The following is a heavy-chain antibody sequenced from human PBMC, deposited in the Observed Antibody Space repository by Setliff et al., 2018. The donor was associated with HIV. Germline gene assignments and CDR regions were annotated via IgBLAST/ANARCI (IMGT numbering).Heavy chain of an antibody. CDR1: GGSISSYY. J-gene: IGHJ4*02. CDR3: ARVVPAKNYYDSSPYFDY. D-gene: IGHD3-22*01. Sequence: ASETLSLTCTVSGGSISSYYWSWIRQPPGKGLEWIGYIYYSGSTNYNPSLKSRVTISVDTSKNQFSLKLSSVTAADTAVYYCARVVPAKNYYDSSPYFDYWGQGTLVTVSS. CDR2: IYYSGST. V-gene: IGHV4-59*01.